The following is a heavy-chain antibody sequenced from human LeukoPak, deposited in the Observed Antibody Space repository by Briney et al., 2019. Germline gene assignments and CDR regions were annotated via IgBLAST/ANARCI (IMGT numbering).Heavy chain of an antibody. V-gene: IGHV1-24*01. J-gene: IGHJ6*02. CDR2: FDPEDGET. Sequence: GGFDPEDGETIYAQKFQGRVTMTEDTSTDTAYMELSSLRSEDSSVYYCATGKSIVADYYYYGMDVWGQGTTVSVSS. D-gene: IGHD3-22*01. CDR3: ATGKSIVADYYYYGMDV.